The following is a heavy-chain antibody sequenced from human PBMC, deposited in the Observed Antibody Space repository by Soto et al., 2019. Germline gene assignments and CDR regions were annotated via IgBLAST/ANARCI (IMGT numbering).Heavy chain of an antibody. Sequence: PGGSLRLSCAASGFTFSMYWMHWVRQVPGKGPEWVSRINDDGISTNYADSVKGRFTISRDNAKNTLYLQMNALRVEDTGVYYCTRGPRPTSTGTGAFWAQGTLVTVSS. D-gene: IGHD1-1*01. CDR3: TRGPRPTSTGTGAF. CDR1: GFTFSMYW. J-gene: IGHJ4*02. V-gene: IGHV3-74*01. CDR2: INDDGIST.